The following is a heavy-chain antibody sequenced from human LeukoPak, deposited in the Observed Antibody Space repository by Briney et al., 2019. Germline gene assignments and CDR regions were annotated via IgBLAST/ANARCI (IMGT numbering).Heavy chain of an antibody. CDR3: ARRRIVAGTDAFDI. CDR2: ISAYNGNT. CDR1: GYTFTSSG. V-gene: IGHV1-18*01. Sequence: ASVKVSCKASGYTFTSSGISWVRQAPGQGLEWMGWISAYNGNTNYAQELQGRVTMTTDTSTNTAYMELRSLRSDDTAVYYCARRRIVAGTDAFDIWGQGTMVTVSS. D-gene: IGHD6-19*01. J-gene: IGHJ3*02.